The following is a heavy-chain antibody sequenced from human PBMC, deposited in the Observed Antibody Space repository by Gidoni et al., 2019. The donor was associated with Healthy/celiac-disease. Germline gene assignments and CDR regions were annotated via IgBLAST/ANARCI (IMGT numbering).Heavy chain of an antibody. J-gene: IGHJ4*02. Sequence: QVQLQQWGAGLLKPSETLSLTCAVYGGSFSGYYWSWIRQPPGKGLEWIGEINHSGSPNYNPSLKSRVTISVDTSKNQFSLKLSSVTAADTAVYYCAREGTGLRYFDWNYWGQGTLVTVSS. CDR3: AREGTGLRYFDWNY. CDR2: INHSGSP. V-gene: IGHV4-34*01. CDR1: GGSFSGYY. D-gene: IGHD3-9*01.